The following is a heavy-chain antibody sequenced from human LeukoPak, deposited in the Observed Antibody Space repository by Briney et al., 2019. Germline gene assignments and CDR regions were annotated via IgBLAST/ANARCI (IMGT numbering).Heavy chain of an antibody. D-gene: IGHD2-2*02. V-gene: IGHV3-21*01. CDR3: ARDGGDIVVVPAAIGFDY. CDR1: GFTFSSYS. CDR2: ISSSSSYI. J-gene: IGHJ4*02. Sequence: GSLRLSCAASGFTFSSYSMNWVRQAPGKGLEWVSSISSSSSYIYYADSVKGRFTISRDNAKNSLYLQMNSLRAEDTAVYYCARDGGDIVVVPAAIGFDYWGQGTLVTVSS.